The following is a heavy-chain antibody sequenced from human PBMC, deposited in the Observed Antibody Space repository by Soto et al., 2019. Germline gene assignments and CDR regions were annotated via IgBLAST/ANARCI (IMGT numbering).Heavy chain of an antibody. V-gene: IGHV1-18*01. Sequence: ASVKVSCKASGYTFTSYGISWVRQAPGQGLEWMGWISAYNGNTNYAQKLQGRVTMTTYTSTSTAYMELRSLRSDDTAVYYCARDYPGSSSSWPIDYWGQGTLVTVSS. CDR2: ISAYNGNT. CDR3: ARDYPGSSSSWPIDY. D-gene: IGHD6-13*01. J-gene: IGHJ4*02. CDR1: GYTFTSYG.